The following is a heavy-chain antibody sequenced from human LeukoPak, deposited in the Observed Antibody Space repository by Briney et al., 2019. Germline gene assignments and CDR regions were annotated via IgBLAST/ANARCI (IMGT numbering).Heavy chain of an antibody. CDR1: GFTFSSYE. Sequence: GGSLRLSCAASGFTFSSYEMNWVRQAPGKGLEWVSAISGSGGSTYYADSVKGRFTISRDNSKNTLYLQMNSLRAEDTAVYYCAKGDPYYYDSSGYDWGQGTLVTVSS. D-gene: IGHD3-22*01. CDR2: ISGSGGST. CDR3: AKGDPYYYDSSGYD. V-gene: IGHV3-23*01. J-gene: IGHJ4*02.